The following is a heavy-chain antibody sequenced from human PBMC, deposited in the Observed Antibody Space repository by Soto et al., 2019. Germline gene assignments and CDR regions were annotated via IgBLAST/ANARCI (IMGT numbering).Heavy chain of an antibody. CDR1: GGSISSSSYY. CDR2: IYYSGST. V-gene: IGHV4-39*01. J-gene: IGHJ4*02. D-gene: IGHD3-3*01. CDR3: ARRGYYDFWSGYYTLSYFDY. Sequence: SETLSLTCTVSGGSISSSSYYWVWIRHPPGKGLEWIGSIYYSGSTYYNPSLKSRVTISVDTSKNQFSLKLSSVTAADTAVYYCARRGYYDFWSGYYTLSYFDYWGQGTLVTVSS.